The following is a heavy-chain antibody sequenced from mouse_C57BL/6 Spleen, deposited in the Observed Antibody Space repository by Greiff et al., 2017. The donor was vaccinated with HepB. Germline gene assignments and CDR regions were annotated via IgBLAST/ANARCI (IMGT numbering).Heavy chain of an antibody. CDR1: GYSFTGYF. J-gene: IGHJ1*03. V-gene: IGHV1-20*01. Sequence: EVQLQQSGPELVKPGDSVKISCKASGYSFTGYFMNWVMQSHGKSLEWIGRINPYNGDTFYNQKFKGKATLTVDKSSSTAHMELRSLTSEDSAVYYCAREGYGNYERYFDVWGTGTTVTVSS. CDR3: AREGYGNYERYFDV. CDR2: INPYNGDT. D-gene: IGHD2-10*02.